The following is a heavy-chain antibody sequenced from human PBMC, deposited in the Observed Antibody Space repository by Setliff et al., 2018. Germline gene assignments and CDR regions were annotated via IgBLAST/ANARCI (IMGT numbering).Heavy chain of an antibody. CDR2: MYLGGTT. CDR1: GAPITNINYY. J-gene: IGHJ4*02. CDR3: ARTHPKRSLDC. V-gene: IGHV4-39*07. Sequence: PSETLSLTCTVSGAPITNINYYWGLIRQPPGKGLEWIGEMYLGGTTNYNPSFKSRVTISTDKAKNQFSLHLSSVTAADTAFYYCARTHPKRSLDCWGQGVLVTVSS.